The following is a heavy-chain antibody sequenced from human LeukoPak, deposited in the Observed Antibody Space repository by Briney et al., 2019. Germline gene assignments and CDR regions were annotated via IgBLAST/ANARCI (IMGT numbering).Heavy chain of an antibody. V-gene: IGHV4-31*03. CDR3: AREGSSSEYFQH. CDR1: GGSISSGGYY. Sequence: SETLSLTCTVSGGSISSGGYYWSWIRQHPGKGLEWIGYIYYSGSTYYNPSLKSRVTISVDTSKNQFSLKLSSVTAADTAVYYCAREGSSSEYFQHWGQGTLVTVSS. D-gene: IGHD6-13*01. J-gene: IGHJ1*01. CDR2: IYYSGST.